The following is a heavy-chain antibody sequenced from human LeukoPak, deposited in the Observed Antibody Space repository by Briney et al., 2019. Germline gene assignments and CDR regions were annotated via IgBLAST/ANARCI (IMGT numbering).Heavy chain of an antibody. V-gene: IGHV4-59*01. Sequence: SETLSLTCTVSGGSISSYYWSWIRQPPGKGLEWIGYIYYSGSTNYNPSLKSRVTISVDTSKNQFSLKLSSVTAADTAVYYCARAVDYYGSGSYWLVRGGYYYYYMDVWGKGTTVTVSS. CDR3: ARAVDYYGSGSYWLVRGGYYYYYMDV. CDR2: IYYSGST. CDR1: GGSISSYY. J-gene: IGHJ6*03. D-gene: IGHD3-10*01.